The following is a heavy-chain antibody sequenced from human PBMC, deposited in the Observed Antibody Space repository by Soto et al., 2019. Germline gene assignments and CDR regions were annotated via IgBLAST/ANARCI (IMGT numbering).Heavy chain of an antibody. J-gene: IGHJ4*02. CDR3: TAGKYGSGWITGY. CDR1: GLTFDDYA. CDR2: IRSKTYGGTT. D-gene: IGHD6-19*01. Sequence: GGSLRLSCAASGLTFDDYAMSWFRQAPGKGLEWVGFIRSKTYGGTTEYAASVKGRFTISTDDSKNIAYLQMNSLTTEDTAVYYCTAGKYGSGWITGYWGQGTLVTVSS. V-gene: IGHV3-49*03.